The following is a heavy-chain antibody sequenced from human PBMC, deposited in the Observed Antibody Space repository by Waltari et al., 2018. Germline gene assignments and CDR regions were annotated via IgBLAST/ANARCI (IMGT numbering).Heavy chain of an antibody. CDR2: IRFDGSDK. Sequence: QVNLVESGGGVVQPGGSLRLSCATSGFTFSNFGMHWVRQAPGKGLEWVALIRFDGSDKFYADSVRGRFTISRDNSARTLYLDMDSLRLDDTAMYYCAKDAFGNTYLDVWGQGTLVTVSS. CDR1: GFTFSNFG. V-gene: IGHV3-30*02. CDR3: AKDAFGNTYLDV. D-gene: IGHD1-1*01. J-gene: IGHJ4*02.